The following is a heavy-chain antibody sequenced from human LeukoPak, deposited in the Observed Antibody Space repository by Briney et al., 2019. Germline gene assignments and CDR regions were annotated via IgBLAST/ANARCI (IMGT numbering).Heavy chain of an antibody. V-gene: IGHV3-23*01. D-gene: IGHD3-3*01. CDR3: AKRLSFGVAIGDFDY. CDR1: GFTFSNYA. Sequence: GGSLRLSCAASGFTFSNYAMSWVRQGPGKGLEWVSAISGSGDSTYYADSVKGRFTISRDSSMETLYLQMNSLRAEDTATYFCAKRLSFGVAIGDFDYWGQGTLVTVSS. CDR2: ISGSGDST. J-gene: IGHJ4*02.